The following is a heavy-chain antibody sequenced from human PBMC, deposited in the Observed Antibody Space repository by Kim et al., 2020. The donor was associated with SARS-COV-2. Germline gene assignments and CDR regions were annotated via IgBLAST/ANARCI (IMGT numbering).Heavy chain of an antibody. Sequence: GGSLRLSCAASVFTFSSYWMHWVRQTPEKVLVWVSRINSDGSSTSYADSGNGRFTIARDNAKNTVDLQINSLRAEDTAVYYCARYKYGSSDFDYWGQG. CDR3: ARYKYGSSDFDY. CDR2: INSDGSST. V-gene: IGHV3-74*01. J-gene: IGHJ4*02. CDR1: VFTFSSYW. D-gene: IGHD6-6*01.